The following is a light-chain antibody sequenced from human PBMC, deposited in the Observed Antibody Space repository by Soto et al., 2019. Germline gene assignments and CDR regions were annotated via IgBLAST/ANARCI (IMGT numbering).Light chain of an antibody. CDR3: QRYDTLWTM. V-gene: IGKV1-5*01. CDR2: DVS. CDR1: QTINNQ. J-gene: IGKJ1*01. Sequence: DIQMTQSPSTLSASVGDRVTIPCRASQTINNQLAWYHQKPGKAPKLLIFDVSSLESGVPSRFSGSGSGTEFTLTISNLQPDDFATYYCQRYDTLWTMFGQGTKVDIK.